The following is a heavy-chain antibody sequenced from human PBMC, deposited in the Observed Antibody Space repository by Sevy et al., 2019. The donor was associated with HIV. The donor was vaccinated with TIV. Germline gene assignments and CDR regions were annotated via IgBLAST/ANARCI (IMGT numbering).Heavy chain of an antibody. Sequence: GGSLRLSCAASGFTFSDYYMTWIRQAPGKGLEWVSYISSSGSSISKVDFVKGRFTISRDNAKNSLFLQMNSLRAEDTAVYYCARVENLEWSPNSPDYFDYWGQGTLVTVSS. CDR1: GFTFSDYY. CDR2: ISSSGSSI. D-gene: IGHD3-3*01. J-gene: IGHJ4*02. V-gene: IGHV3-11*01. CDR3: ARVENLEWSPNSPDYFDY.